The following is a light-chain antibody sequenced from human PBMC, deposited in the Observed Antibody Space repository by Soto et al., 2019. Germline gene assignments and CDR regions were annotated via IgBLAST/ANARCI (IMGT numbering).Light chain of an antibody. CDR3: VQLSQFPRT. V-gene: IGKV2-24*01. CDR1: QSLVHSDGNTY. J-gene: IGKJ1*01. Sequence: DIVMTQTPLSSPVTLGQPASISCRSSQSLVHSDGNTYWSWLQQRPGQPPRLLIYQISNRVSGVPDRFSGRRAGTDYTLKIRRVEAEDVGIYSCVQLSQFPRTFGQGPNLELK. CDR2: QIS.